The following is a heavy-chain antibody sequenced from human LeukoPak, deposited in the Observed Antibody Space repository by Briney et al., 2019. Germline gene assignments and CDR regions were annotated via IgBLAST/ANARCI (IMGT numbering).Heavy chain of an antibody. D-gene: IGHD1-26*01. V-gene: IGHV3-53*04. CDR2: IYSGGST. CDR1: GFTVSSNY. J-gene: IGHJ6*02. CDR3: ARVGATVNYYGMDV. Sequence: GGSLRLSCAASGFTVSSNYMSWVRQAPGKGREWVSVIYSGGSTYYADSVKGRFTISRHNSKNTLYLQMNSLRAEDTAVYYCARVGATVNYYGMDVWGQGTTVTVSS.